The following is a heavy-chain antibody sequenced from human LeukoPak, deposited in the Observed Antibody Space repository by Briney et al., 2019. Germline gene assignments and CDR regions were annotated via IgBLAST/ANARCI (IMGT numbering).Heavy chain of an antibody. CDR2: IDGSSRAI. V-gene: IGHV3-48*02. Sequence: GGSLRLSYVASGFTFSAYGLNLGRGASGKGLEWVSYIDGSSRAIYYTDSVKGRFTVSRDNAKNSLFLQMNSLRDEDTAVYFCARKMALWGQGTLVTVSS. CDR1: GFTFSAYG. CDR3: ARKMAL. D-gene: IGHD5-24*01. J-gene: IGHJ4*02.